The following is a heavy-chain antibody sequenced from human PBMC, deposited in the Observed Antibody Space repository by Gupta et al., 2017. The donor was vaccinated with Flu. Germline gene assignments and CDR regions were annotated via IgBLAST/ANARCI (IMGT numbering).Heavy chain of an antibody. CDR2: VNPNNGGT. CDR1: AYY. V-gene: IGHV1-2*02. CDR3: ARGPSHGAFDI. J-gene: IGHJ3*02. Sequence: AYYIHWFRRAPGQEFEWMGWVNPNNGGTNFAQNLQGRVTMARDTSISTVYMELSSLRSDDTALYYCARGPSHGAFDIWGQGTMVIVS.